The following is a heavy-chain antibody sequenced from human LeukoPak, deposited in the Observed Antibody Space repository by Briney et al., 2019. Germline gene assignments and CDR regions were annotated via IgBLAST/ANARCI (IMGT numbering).Heavy chain of an antibody. Sequence: ASVKVSCKASGGTFSSYAISWVRQAPGQGLEWMGWINPNTGATNYAQKFQGRVTMTTDTSISTAYMELSRLRSDDTAVYYCVTLLSNAAFDYWGQGTLVTVSS. CDR1: GGTFSSYA. CDR3: VTLLSNAAFDY. D-gene: IGHD6-25*01. J-gene: IGHJ4*02. CDR2: INPNTGAT. V-gene: IGHV1-2*02.